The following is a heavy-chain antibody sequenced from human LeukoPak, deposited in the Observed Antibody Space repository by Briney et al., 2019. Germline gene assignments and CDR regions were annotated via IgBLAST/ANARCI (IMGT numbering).Heavy chain of an antibody. D-gene: IGHD3-3*01. CDR2: ISAYNGNT. CDR1: GYTFTSYG. V-gene: IGHV1-18*01. Sequence: ASVKLSCTASGYTFTSYGISWVREAPGQGLEWMGGISAYNGNTNYAQKLQGRVTLTTDTSTSTAYMEQRSLRSQDTAVYYCARVETMYDFWSGYYPSKLYYFDYWGQGTLVTVSS. J-gene: IGHJ4*02. CDR3: ARVETMYDFWSGYYPSKLYYFDY.